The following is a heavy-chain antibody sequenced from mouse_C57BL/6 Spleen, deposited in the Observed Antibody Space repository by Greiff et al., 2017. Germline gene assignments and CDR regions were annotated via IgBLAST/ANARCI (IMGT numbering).Heavy chain of an antibody. CDR2: IHPNSGST. CDR3: ARSMGWLLYFDY. J-gene: IGHJ2*01. Sequence: VQLQQPGAELVKPGASVKLSCKASGYTFTSYWMHWVKQRPGQGLEWIGMIHPNSGSTNYNEKFKSKATLTVDKSSSAAYMQLSSLTSEDSAVYYCARSMGWLLYFDYWGQGTTLTVSS. CDR1: GYTFTSYW. V-gene: IGHV1-64*01. D-gene: IGHD2-3*01.